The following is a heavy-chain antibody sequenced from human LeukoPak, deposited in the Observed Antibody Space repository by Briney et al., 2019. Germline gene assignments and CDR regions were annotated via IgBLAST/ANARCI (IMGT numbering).Heavy chain of an antibody. CDR1: GGSISSSSYY. CDR3: ARPGDSSGWYGGSDY. D-gene: IGHD6-19*01. J-gene: IGHJ4*02. CDR2: IYYSGST. Sequence: SETLSLTCTVSGGSISSSSYYWGWIRQPPGKGLEWIGSIYYSGSTYYNPSLKSRVTISVDTSKNQFSLKLSPVTAADTAVYYCARPGDSSGWYGGSDYWGQGTLVTVSS. V-gene: IGHV4-39*01.